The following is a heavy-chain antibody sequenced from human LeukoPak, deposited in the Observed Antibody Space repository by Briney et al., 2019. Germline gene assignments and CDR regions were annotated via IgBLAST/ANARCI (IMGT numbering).Heavy chain of an antibody. Sequence: SETLSLTCTVSGDSISSGRNYWSWIRQPAGKGLEWIGRIYTSGSTYYNPSLKSRVTISVDPHKNQFSLKLSSVTDADTAVYYCAREVYYDTSGFYSYFDHWGQGTLVSVPS. CDR1: GDSISSGRNY. J-gene: IGHJ4*02. CDR3: AREVYYDTSGFYSYFDH. CDR2: IYTSGST. V-gene: IGHV4-61*02. D-gene: IGHD3-22*01.